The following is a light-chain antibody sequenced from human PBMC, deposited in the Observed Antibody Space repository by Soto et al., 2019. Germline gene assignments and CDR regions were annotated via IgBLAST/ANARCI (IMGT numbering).Light chain of an antibody. Sequence: EIVMTQSPATLSVSPGERATLSCRASQSVSSNLAWYQQKPGQAPSLLIYGASTRATGIPARFSGSGSGTEFTLTISSLQSEEFAVYYCQQYNNWPPGITFGQGTRLEIK. V-gene: IGKV3-15*01. CDR1: QSVSSN. CDR3: QQYNNWPPGIT. J-gene: IGKJ5*01. CDR2: GAS.